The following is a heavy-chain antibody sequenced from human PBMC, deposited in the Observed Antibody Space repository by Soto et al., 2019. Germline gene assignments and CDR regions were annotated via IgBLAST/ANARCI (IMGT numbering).Heavy chain of an antibody. CDR2: IWYDGSNK. D-gene: IGHD3-3*01. J-gene: IGHJ4*02. Sequence: GGSLRLSCAASAFTFSKYGMYWVRQAPGKGLEWVALIWYDGSNKYYADSVKGRFTISRDNSKNTLYLQMNSLRAEDTAVYYCAGDFWSGYSVPWGQGTLVTVSS. CDR1: AFTFSKYG. V-gene: IGHV3-33*07. CDR3: AGDFWSGYSVP.